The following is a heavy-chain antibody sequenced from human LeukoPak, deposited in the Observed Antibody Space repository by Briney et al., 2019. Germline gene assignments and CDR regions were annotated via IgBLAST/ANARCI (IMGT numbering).Heavy chain of an antibody. J-gene: IGHJ4*02. CDR3: TRKGSQWDFLVDY. V-gene: IGHV3-21*01. CDR2: ITSSGRYI. D-gene: IGHD2/OR15-2a*01. CDR1: GFTFSSYS. Sequence: RGSLRLSCAASGFTFSSYSMNWVRQAPGKGLEWFSSITSSGRYIYYAHPVKGRFTISRDNPENSLYLQMDSLTAEDTAVYYCTRKGSQWDFLVDYCGQGTRVAVSS.